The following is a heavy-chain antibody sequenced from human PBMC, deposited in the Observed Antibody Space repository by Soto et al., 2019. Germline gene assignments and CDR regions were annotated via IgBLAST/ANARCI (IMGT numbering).Heavy chain of an antibody. J-gene: IGHJ3*02. CDR1: GFTFSSYE. CDR3: ARDLEFRLSQGGYLNAFDI. CDR2: ISSSGSTI. Sequence: GGSLRLSCAASGFTFSSYEMNWVRQAPGKGLEWVSYISSSGSTIYYADSVKGRFTISRDNAKNSLYLQMNSLRAEDTAVYYCARDLEFRLSQGGYLNAFDIWGQGTMGTVS. D-gene: IGHD3-16*01. V-gene: IGHV3-48*03.